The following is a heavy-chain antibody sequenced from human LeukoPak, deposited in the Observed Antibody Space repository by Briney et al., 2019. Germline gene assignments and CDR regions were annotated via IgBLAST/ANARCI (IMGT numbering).Heavy chain of an antibody. V-gene: IGHV3-74*03. J-gene: IGHJ4*02. CDR2: INSDESVT. CDR3: VRSRFTTSSFDY. CDR1: GFTFSSSW. Sequence: GGSLRLSCAASGFTFSSSWMQWVRQAPGQGLVWVSRINSDESVTTYTNSVKGRFTISRDNAKNTLYLQMNSLRAEDTAMYYCVRSRFTTSSFDYWGQRTLGTVSS. D-gene: IGHD2-2*01.